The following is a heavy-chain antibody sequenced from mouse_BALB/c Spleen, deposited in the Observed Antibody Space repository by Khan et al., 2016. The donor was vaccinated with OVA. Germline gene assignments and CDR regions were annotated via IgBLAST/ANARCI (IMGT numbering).Heavy chain of an antibody. CDR1: GISITSGNYR. Sequence: EVQLVESGPGLVKPPQTVSLTCTVTGISITSGNYRWSWIRQFPGNKLEWIGNIYYSGTVTYNPSLTSRTTITRATSKNQFFLEMNSLTAEDTATYYCARDYGSLYWYFDVWGAGTTVTVSS. CDR3: ARDYGSLYWYFDV. D-gene: IGHD1-1*01. J-gene: IGHJ1*01. V-gene: IGHV3-5*02. CDR2: IYYSGTV.